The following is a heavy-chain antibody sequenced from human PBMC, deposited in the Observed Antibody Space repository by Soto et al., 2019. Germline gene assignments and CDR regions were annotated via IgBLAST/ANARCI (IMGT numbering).Heavy chain of an antibody. CDR1: GYTFTGYF. Sequence: AASVKVSCTASGYTFTGYFMHWALQAPGQGLEWMGWINPNIGGTNYAPNFQGRVTMTTDTSINTAYMELSSLKSDDTALDYCFIHNGESLDCWGKRTMVT. CDR2: INPNIGGT. CDR3: FIHNGESLDC. D-gene: IGHD3-10*01. V-gene: IGHV1-2*02. J-gene: IGHJ4*02.